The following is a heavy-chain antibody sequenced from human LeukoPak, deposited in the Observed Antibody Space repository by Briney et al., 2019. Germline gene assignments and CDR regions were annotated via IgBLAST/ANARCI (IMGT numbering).Heavy chain of an antibody. J-gene: IGHJ4*02. V-gene: IGHV1-8*03. CDR3: ARSLDYDSSSYDY. CDR2: MNPNSGNT. CDR1: GYTLTTYD. D-gene: IGHD3-22*01. Sequence: ASVKVSCKASGYTLTTYDINWVRQATGQGLEWMGWMNPNSGNTGYAQKFQGRVTITRNTAISTAYMELSSLRSEDTAVYYCARSLDYDSSSYDYWGQGTLVTVSS.